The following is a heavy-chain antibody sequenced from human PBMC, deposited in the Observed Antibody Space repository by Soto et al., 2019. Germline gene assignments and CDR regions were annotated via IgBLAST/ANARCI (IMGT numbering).Heavy chain of an antibody. J-gene: IGHJ3*02. CDR3: ARWGNYDILTGYFSAILGDAFDI. D-gene: IGHD3-9*01. Sequence: GGSLRLSCAASGFTFSSYGMHWVRQAPGKGLEWVAVISYDGSNKYYADSVKGRFTISRDNSKNTLYLQMNSLRSEDTAVYYCARWGNYDILTGYFSAILGDAFDIWGQGTMVTVSS. V-gene: IGHV3-30*03. CDR1: GFTFSSYG. CDR2: ISYDGSNK.